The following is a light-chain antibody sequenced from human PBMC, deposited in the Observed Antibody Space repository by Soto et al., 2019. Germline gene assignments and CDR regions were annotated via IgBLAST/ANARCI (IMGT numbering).Light chain of an antibody. Sequence: QSVLTQPASVSGSPGQSITISCTGTSSDVGGYNYVSWYQQHPGKAPKLMIYEVNNRPSGVSNRFSGSKSGNTASLTISGLQAEDEADYYCTSYTRSNTPVFGGGTQLTVL. CDR2: EVN. CDR3: TSYTRSNTPV. J-gene: IGLJ3*02. V-gene: IGLV2-14*01. CDR1: SSDVGGYNY.